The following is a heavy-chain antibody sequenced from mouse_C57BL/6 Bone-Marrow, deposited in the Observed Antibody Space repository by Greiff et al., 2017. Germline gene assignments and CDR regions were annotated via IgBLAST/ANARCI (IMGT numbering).Heavy chain of an antibody. CDR1: GYSITSGYY. CDR3: ARVGTTVYYAMDY. D-gene: IGHD1-1*01. CDR2: ISYDGSN. V-gene: IGHV3-6*01. Sequence: EVQVVESGPGLVKPSQSLSLTCSVTGYSITSGYYWNWIRQFPGNKLEWMGYISYDGSNNYNPSLKNRISITRDTSKNQFFMKLNSVTTEDTATYDCARVGTTVYYAMDYWGQGTSVTVSS. J-gene: IGHJ4*01.